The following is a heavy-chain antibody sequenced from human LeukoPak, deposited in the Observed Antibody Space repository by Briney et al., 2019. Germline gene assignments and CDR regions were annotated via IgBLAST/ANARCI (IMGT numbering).Heavy chain of an antibody. J-gene: IGHJ2*01. CDR1: GGSISSGGYY. V-gene: IGHV4-31*03. CDR3: AGLGGYSYGSGIYWYFDL. D-gene: IGHD5-18*01. CDR2: IYYSGST. Sequence: SETLSLTCTVSGGSISSGGYYWSWIRQHPGKGLEWNGYIYYSGSTYYNPSLKSRVTISVDTSKNQFSLRLSSVTAADTAVYYCAGLGGYSYGSGIYWYFDLWGRGTLVTVSS.